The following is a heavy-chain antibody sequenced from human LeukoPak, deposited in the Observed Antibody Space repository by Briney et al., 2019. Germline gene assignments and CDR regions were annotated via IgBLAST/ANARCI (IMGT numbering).Heavy chain of an antibody. CDR3: ARDTRVAPFDY. D-gene: IGHD2-15*01. CDR1: GFTISSYA. V-gene: IGHV3-30*04. J-gene: IGHJ4*02. CDR2: ISDDGSNK. Sequence: GGSLRLSCAVSGFTISSYAMHWVRQAPGKGLEWVAVISDDGSNKYYADSVKGRFTISRDNSKNTLYVQMNSLRAEDTAVYYCARDTRVAPFDYWGQGTLVTVSS.